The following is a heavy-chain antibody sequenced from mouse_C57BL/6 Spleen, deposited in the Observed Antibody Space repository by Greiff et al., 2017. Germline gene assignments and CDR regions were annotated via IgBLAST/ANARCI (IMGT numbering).Heavy chain of an antibody. Sequence: QVTLQVCGPGILQSSQTLSLTCSFSGFSLSTSGMGVSWIRQPSGKGLEWLVHIYWDDDKRYNPSLTSRLTISKDTSRNQVFLKINSVDTADTATYYCARRRNGYDSYFDVWGTGTTVTVSS. V-gene: IGHV8-12*01. CDR1: GFSLSTSGMG. J-gene: IGHJ1*03. D-gene: IGHD2-2*01. CDR3: ARRRNGYDSYFDV. CDR2: IYWDDDK.